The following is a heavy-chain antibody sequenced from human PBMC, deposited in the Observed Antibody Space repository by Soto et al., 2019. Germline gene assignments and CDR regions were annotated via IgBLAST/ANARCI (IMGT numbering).Heavy chain of an antibody. Sequence: ASVKVSCKVSGYTLTELSMHWVRQAPGKGLEWMGGFDPEDGETIYAQKFQGRVTMTEDTSTDTAYMELSSLRSEDTAVYYCAKVPYSSRQYYFDYWGQGTLVTVSS. CDR3: AKVPYSSRQYYFDY. V-gene: IGHV1-24*01. J-gene: IGHJ4*02. CDR1: GYTLTELS. D-gene: IGHD6-13*01. CDR2: FDPEDGET.